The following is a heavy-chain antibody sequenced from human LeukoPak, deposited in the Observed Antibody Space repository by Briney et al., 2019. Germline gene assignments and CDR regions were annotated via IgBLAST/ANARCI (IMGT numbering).Heavy chain of an antibody. CDR1: GGSISSYY. J-gene: IGHJ4*02. CDR2: IYCSGST. V-gene: IGHV4-59*01. Sequence: SETLSLTCTVSGGSISSYYWSWIRQPPGKGLEWIGYIYCSGSTNYNPSLKSRVTISVDTSKNQVSLKLSSVTAADTAVYYCARLAGIPAYYFDYWGQGTLVTVSS. CDR3: ARLAGIPAYYFDY.